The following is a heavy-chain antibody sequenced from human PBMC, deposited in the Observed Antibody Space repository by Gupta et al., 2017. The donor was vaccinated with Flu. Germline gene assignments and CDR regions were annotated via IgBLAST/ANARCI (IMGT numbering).Heavy chain of an antibody. J-gene: IGHJ4*02. CDR3: AKEGRTSQFSDY. D-gene: IGHD2-2*01. V-gene: IGHV3-30*18. CDR2: ISYDGSNK. Sequence: QVQLVESGGGVVQPGRSLRLSCAASGFTFSSYGMHWVRQAPGKGLEWVAVISYDGSNKYYADSVKGRFTISRDNSKNTLYLQMNSLRAEDTAVYYCAKEGRTSQFSDYWGQGTLVTVSS. CDR1: GFTFSSYG.